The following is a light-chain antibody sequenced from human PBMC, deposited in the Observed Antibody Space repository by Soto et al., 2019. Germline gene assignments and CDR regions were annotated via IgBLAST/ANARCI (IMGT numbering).Light chain of an antibody. CDR2: DAS. CDR3: QQYNNWAGMT. Sequence: IVLTQSTATLSVSREPIVTLACRASQSVDINLAWYQQKPGQAPRLLMYDASTRATGIPARFSGSGSGTEFTLTGRRLQSFDFAVYSFQQYNNWAGMTFGQGTRLEIK. V-gene: IGKV3-15*01. CDR1: QSVDIN. J-gene: IGKJ5*01.